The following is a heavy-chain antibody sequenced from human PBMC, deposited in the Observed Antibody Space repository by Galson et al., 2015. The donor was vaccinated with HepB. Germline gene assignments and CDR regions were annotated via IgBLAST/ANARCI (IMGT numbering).Heavy chain of an antibody. Sequence: SVKVSCKASGYTFTSYGISWVRQAPGQGLEWMGGIIPIFGTANYAQKFQGRVTITADESTSTAYMELSSLRSEDTAVYYCARDRYIGYCSSTSCYGAGSNFDYWGQGTLVTVSS. D-gene: IGHD2-2*01. J-gene: IGHJ4*02. CDR1: GYTFTSYG. V-gene: IGHV1-69*13. CDR3: ARDRYIGYCSSTSCYGAGSNFDY. CDR2: IIPIFGTA.